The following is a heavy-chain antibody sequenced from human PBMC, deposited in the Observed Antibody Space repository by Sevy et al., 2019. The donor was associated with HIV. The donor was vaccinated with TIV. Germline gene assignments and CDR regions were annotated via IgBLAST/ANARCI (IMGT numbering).Heavy chain of an antibody. CDR2: ISGLSNYI. CDR1: GFTFSDYN. CDR3: ARGVRTYDAFDL. J-gene: IGHJ3*01. V-gene: IGHV3-21*01. Sequence: GGSLRLSCAASGFTFSDYNMNWVRQAPGKGLEWVSYISGLSNYIYYADPVKGRFSISSDNAKNSLFLQMNSLRAEDTALYYCARGVRTYDAFDLWGQGTMVTVSS. D-gene: IGHD6-6*01.